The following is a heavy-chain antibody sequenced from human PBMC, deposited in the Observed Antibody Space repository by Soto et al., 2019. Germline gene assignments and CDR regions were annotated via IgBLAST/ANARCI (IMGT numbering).Heavy chain of an antibody. CDR2: TYYRSKWYN. J-gene: IGHJ6*02. V-gene: IGHV6-1*01. Sequence: PXHTLSLTCAISGDSFSSNSAAWNWIRQSPSRGLEWLGRTYYRSKWYNDYAVSVKSRITINPDTSKNQFSLQLNSVTPEDTAVYYCARGVRYCSSNRCYTRYGMDVWGQGTTVTVSS. D-gene: IGHD2-2*02. CDR1: GDSFSSNSAA. CDR3: ARGVRYCSSNRCYTRYGMDV.